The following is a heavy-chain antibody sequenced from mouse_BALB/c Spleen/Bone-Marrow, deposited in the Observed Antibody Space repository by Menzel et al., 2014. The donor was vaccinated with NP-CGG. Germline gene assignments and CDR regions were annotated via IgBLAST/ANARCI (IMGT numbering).Heavy chain of an antibody. Sequence: EVQLVESGGGLVQPGGSLRLSCATSGFTFSDFYMDWVRQPPGKRLEWIAASRNKANDYTTEYSASVKGRFIVTGDTSQSILYLQMNALRAEDTAIYYCARDYYYGSSYYFDVWGAGTTVTVSS. D-gene: IGHD1-1*01. CDR1: GFTFSDFY. J-gene: IGHJ1*01. CDR2: SRNKANDYTT. V-gene: IGHV7-1*02. CDR3: ARDYYYGSSYYFDV.